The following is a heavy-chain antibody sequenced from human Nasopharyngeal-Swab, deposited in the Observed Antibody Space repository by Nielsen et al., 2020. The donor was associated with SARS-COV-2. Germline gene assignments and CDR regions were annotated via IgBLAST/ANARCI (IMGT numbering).Heavy chain of an antibody. CDR2: ISSSSSYI. D-gene: IGHD2/OR15-2a*01. J-gene: IGHJ4*02. V-gene: IGHV3-21*04. CDR3: SKNEYFCFDF. CDR1: GFTFSSYS. Sequence: GGSLRLSCAASGFTFSSYSMNWVRQAPGKGLEWVSSISSSSSYIYYADSVKGRFTMSRDNSKNTLYLQMNGLRAEDTAIYYCSKNEYFCFDFWGQGALVTVSS.